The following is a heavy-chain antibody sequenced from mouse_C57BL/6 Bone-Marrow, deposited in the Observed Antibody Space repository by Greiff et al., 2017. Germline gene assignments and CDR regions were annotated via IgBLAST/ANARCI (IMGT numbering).Heavy chain of an antibody. CDR1: GFSLTSYG. Sequence: QVQLKESGPGLVAPSQSLSITCTVSGFSLTSYGVHWVRQPPGKGLEWLGVIWAGGSTNYNSALMSRLSISKDNSKSQVFLKMNSLQTDDTAMYYCARDPSTMITKDAMDYWGQGTSGTVSS. D-gene: IGHD2-4*01. CDR3: ARDPSTMITKDAMDY. CDR2: IWAGGST. V-gene: IGHV2-9*02. J-gene: IGHJ4*01.